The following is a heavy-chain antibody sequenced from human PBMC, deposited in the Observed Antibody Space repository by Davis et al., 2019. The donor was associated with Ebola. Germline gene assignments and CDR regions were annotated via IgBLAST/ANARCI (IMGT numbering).Heavy chain of an antibody. Sequence: PGGSLRLSCAASGFTSSLYSMNRVRHAPGTGLEWVSYISSSGTIYYTDSVKGRFTISRDNGKNSLYLQMNSLRDEDTAVYYCARDDVVVVTATFDYWGQGTLVTVSS. J-gene: IGHJ4*02. CDR1: GFTSSLYS. V-gene: IGHV3-48*02. CDR3: ARDDVVVVTATFDY. D-gene: IGHD2-15*01. CDR2: ISSSGTI.